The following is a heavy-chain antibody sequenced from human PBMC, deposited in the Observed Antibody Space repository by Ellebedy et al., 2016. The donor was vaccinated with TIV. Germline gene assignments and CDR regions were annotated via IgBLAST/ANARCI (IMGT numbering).Heavy chain of an antibody. Sequence: MPSETLSLPCTVSGGSISSYYWSWIRQPAGKGLEWIGRIYTSRSTHYNPSLKSRVTRSVDTSKNQFSLKLSSVTAADTAVYYCARLQGGRGSVRRGYFDYWGQGTLVTVSS. J-gene: IGHJ4*02. CDR1: GGSISSYY. V-gene: IGHV4-4*07. D-gene: IGHD3-16*01. CDR3: ARLQGGRGSVRRGYFDY. CDR2: IYTSRST.